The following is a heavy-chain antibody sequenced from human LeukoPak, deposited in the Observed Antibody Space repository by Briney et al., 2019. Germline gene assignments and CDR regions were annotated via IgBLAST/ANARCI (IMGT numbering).Heavy chain of an antibody. CDR3: AKRGVVIRVILVGFHKEAYYFDS. Sequence: GGSLRLSCAVSGVTLSNYGMSWVRLAPGKGLEWVAGISDSGGKTNYADPVKGRFTISRDNPKNTLYLQMNSLRAEDTAVYFCAKRGVVIRVILVGFHKEAYYFDSWGQGALVTVSS. J-gene: IGHJ4*02. V-gene: IGHV3-23*01. CDR2: ISDSGGKT. CDR1: GVTLSNYG. D-gene: IGHD3-22*01.